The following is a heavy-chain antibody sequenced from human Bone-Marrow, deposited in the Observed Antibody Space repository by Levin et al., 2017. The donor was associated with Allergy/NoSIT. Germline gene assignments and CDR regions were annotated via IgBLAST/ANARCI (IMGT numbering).Heavy chain of an antibody. CDR2: IYYSGST. Sequence: SETLSLTCTVSGASISNYYWSWIRQPPGKGLEWIGYIYYSGSTNYNPSLKSRVTISVDTSKNQFSLKLYSVTAADTAVYYCARDRTVVSNTVYYYGMDVWGQGTTVTVSS. D-gene: IGHD4-23*01. J-gene: IGHJ6*02. V-gene: IGHV4-59*01. CDR1: GASISNYY. CDR3: ARDRTVVSNTVYYYGMDV.